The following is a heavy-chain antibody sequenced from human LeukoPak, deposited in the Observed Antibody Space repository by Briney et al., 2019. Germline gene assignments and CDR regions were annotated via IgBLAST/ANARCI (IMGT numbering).Heavy chain of an antibody. Sequence: ASVKVSCKASGYTFTSYGISWVRQAPGQGLEWMGWISAYNGNTNYAQKLQGRVTMTTDTSTSTAYMELRSLRSDDTAVYYRARDHPYEFWSGSGVFAYYGMDVWGQGTTVPVSS. J-gene: IGHJ6*02. D-gene: IGHD3-3*01. CDR1: GYTFTSYG. CDR2: ISAYNGNT. CDR3: ARDHPYEFWSGSGVFAYYGMDV. V-gene: IGHV1-18*01.